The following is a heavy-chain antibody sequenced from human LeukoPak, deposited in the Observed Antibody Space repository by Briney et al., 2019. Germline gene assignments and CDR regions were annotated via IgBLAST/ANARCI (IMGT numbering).Heavy chain of an antibody. V-gene: IGHV3-30*18. D-gene: IGHD3-10*01. CDR3: AKDLLDGSGKYYYYYGMDV. J-gene: IGHJ6*02. Sequence: GGSLRLSCAASGFTFSSYAMSWVRQAPGKGLEWVAVISYDGSNKYYADSVKGRFTISRDNSKNTLYLQMNSLRAEDTAVYYCAKDLLDGSGKYYYYYGMDVWGQGTTVTVSS. CDR1: GFTFSSYA. CDR2: ISYDGSNK.